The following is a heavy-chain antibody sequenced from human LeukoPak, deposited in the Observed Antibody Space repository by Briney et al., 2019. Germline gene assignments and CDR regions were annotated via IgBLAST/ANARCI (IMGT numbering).Heavy chain of an antibody. CDR2: ISGSGGST. Sequence: GGSLRLTCAASGFTFSSYAMSWVRQAPGKGLEWVSAISGSGGSTYYADSVKGRFTISRDNSKNTLYLQMNSLRAEDTAVYYCAKVLVRGVYYFDYWGQGTLVTVSS. D-gene: IGHD3-10*01. V-gene: IGHV3-23*01. CDR1: GFTFSSYA. CDR3: AKVLVRGVYYFDY. J-gene: IGHJ4*02.